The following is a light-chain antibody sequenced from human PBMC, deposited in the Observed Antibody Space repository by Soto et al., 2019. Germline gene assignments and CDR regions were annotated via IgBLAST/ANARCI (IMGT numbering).Light chain of an antibody. CDR1: SSDVGGYNY. Sequence: QSALTQPASVSGSPGQSITISCTGTSSDVGGYNYVSWYQQHPGKAPKLMIYDVSNRPSGVSNRFSGSKSANTASLTISGLQAEDEAEYYCSSHTSSSTSYVFGTGTKLTVL. CDR2: DVS. V-gene: IGLV2-14*01. J-gene: IGLJ1*01. CDR3: SSHTSSSTSYV.